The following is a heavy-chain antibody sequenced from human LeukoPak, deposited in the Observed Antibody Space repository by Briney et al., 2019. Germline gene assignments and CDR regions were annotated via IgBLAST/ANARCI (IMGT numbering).Heavy chain of an antibody. J-gene: IGHJ5*02. Sequence: GGSLRLSCAASGLTFSSYSMNWVRQAPGKGLEWVSSISSSSSYIYYADSVKGRFTISRDNAKNSLYLQMNSLRAEDTAVYYCAREDGYCSGGSCQGDNWFDPWGQGTLVTVSS. CDR1: GLTFSSYS. CDR3: AREDGYCSGGSCQGDNWFDP. V-gene: IGHV3-21*01. CDR2: ISSSSSYI. D-gene: IGHD2-15*01.